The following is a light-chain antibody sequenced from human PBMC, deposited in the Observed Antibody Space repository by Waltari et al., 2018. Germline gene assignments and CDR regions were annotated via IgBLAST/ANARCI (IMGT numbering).Light chain of an antibody. CDR1: SSDVGAYDS. J-gene: IGLJ3*02. CDR3: SSYAGSFSWV. CDR2: EVN. Sequence: QSALTQPPSASGSPGQSVTIACTWTSSDVGAYDSVSWYPQPPGKAPKRMIYEVNKRPAGVPDRFSGSKSGDTASLTVSGLQAEDEADYYCSSYAGSFSWVFGGGTKLTVL. V-gene: IGLV2-8*01.